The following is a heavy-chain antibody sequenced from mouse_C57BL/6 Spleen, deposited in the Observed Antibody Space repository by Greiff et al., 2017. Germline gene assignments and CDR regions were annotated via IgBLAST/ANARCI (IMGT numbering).Heavy chain of an antibody. D-gene: IGHD1-1*01. CDR3: ARKPYYGSSNWYFDV. Sequence: EVQVVESGGGLVKPGGSLKLSCAASGFTFSSYTMSWVRQTPEKRLEWVATLSGGGGNTYYPDSVKGRVTISRDNAKNTLYLQMSSLRSEDTAWYDCARKPYYGSSNWYFDVWGTGTTVTVSS. V-gene: IGHV5-9*01. CDR1: GFTFSSYT. J-gene: IGHJ1*03. CDR2: LSGGGGNT.